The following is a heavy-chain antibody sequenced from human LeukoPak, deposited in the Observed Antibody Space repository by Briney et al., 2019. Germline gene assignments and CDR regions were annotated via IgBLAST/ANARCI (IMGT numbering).Heavy chain of an antibody. V-gene: IGHV4-34*01. CDR1: GGSFSGYY. D-gene: IGHD3-22*01. J-gene: IGHJ4*02. CDR2: INHSGST. CDR3: ASLTYDSSATVAFFDY. Sequence: PSETLSLTCAVYGGSFSGYYWSWIRQPPGKGLEWIGEINHSGSTNYNPSLKSRVTISVDKSKNQFSLKLSSVTAADTAVYYCASLTYDSSATVAFFDYWGQGTLVTVSS.